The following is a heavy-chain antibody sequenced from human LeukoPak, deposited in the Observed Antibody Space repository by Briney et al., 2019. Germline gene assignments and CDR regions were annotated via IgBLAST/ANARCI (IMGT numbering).Heavy chain of an antibody. J-gene: IGHJ6*02. CDR1: GFTFSSYA. V-gene: IGHV3-30-3*01. D-gene: IGHD5-24*01. CDR2: ISYDGSNK. Sequence: PGGSLRLSCAASGFTFSSYAMHWVRQAPGKGLEWVAVISYDGSNKYYADSVKGRFTISRDNSKNTLYLQMNSLRAEDTAVYYCARDGPADGYNPTRTTPDYYYGMDVWGQGTTVTVSS. CDR3: ARDGPADGYNPTRTTPDYYYGMDV.